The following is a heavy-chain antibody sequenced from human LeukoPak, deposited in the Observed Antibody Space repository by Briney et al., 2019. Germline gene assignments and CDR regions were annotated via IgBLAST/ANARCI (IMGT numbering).Heavy chain of an antibody. CDR1: GFTVSSNY. CDR2: IYSGGST. Sequence: PGGSLRLSCAVSGFTVSSNYMSWVRQAPGKGLEWVSVIYSGGSTYYADSVKGRFTISRDNSNNTLYLQMDSLRVEDTAVYYCASGGGYTYGYLFDYWGQGTLVTVSS. J-gene: IGHJ4*02. D-gene: IGHD5-18*01. V-gene: IGHV3-53*01. CDR3: ASGGGYTYGYLFDY.